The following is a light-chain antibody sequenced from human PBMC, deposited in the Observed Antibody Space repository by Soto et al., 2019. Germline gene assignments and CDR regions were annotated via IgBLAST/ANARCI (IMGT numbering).Light chain of an antibody. V-gene: IGKV3-11*01. CDR3: QQRSNWPPLT. CDR1: QSVSSY. Sequence: EIVLTQSPATLSLSPGERATLSCRASQSVSSYLAWYQQKRGQAPRLLIYDASNRATGIPARFSGSGSGTDFTLPISSLESEDFAVYYCQQRSNWPPLTFGGGTKVEIK. J-gene: IGKJ4*01. CDR2: DAS.